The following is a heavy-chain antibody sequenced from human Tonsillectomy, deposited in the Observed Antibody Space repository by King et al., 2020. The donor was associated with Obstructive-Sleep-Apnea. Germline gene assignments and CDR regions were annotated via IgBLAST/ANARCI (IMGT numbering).Heavy chain of an antibody. D-gene: IGHD3-16*01. CDR2: ISTYNGDT. J-gene: IGHJ4*02. V-gene: IGHV1-18*01. CDR1: GYTFTRYG. Sequence: VQLVQSGAEVKKPGASVKVSCKASGYTFTRYGLSWVRQAPGQGLEWMGWISTYNGDTNYARVLQGRVTMTIDTSTSTAYMELRSLRSDDTAVYFCAREGDYVWGSTEGYAPCDYWVQGTLVTVSS. CDR3: AREGDYVWGSTEGYAPCDY.